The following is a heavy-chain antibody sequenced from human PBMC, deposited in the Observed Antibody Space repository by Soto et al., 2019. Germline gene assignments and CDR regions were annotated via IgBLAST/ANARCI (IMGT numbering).Heavy chain of an antibody. CDR3: ARGYYGSGSCNKPYYGMDV. Sequence: PGSVKGRFAISRENAKNSLYLQMNSLRAGDTAVYYCARGYYGSGSCNKPYYGMDVWGRGTTVIVSS. D-gene: IGHD3-10*01. J-gene: IGHJ6*02. V-gene: IGHV3-13*01.